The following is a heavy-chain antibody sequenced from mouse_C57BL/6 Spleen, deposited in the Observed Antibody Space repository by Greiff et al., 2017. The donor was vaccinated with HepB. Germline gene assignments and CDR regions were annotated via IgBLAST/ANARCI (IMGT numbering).Heavy chain of an antibody. D-gene: IGHD1-1*01. Sequence: EVKLMESGGGLVKPGGSLKLSCAASGFTFSDYGMNWVRQAPEKGLEWVAYISSGSSTIYYADTVKGRFTISRDNAKNTLFLQMTSLRSEDTAMYYCARGYYYGSSSLAMDYWGQGTSVTVSS. CDR3: ARGYYYGSSSLAMDY. CDR1: GFTFSDYG. CDR2: ISSGSSTI. J-gene: IGHJ4*01. V-gene: IGHV5-17*01.